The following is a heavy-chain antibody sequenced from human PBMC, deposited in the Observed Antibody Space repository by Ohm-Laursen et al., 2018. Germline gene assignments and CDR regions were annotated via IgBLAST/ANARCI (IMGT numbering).Heavy chain of an antibody. CDR1: GFTFTSYF. J-gene: IGHJ4*02. CDR3: ARDKVYGDLSWSKYRPYYFDS. D-gene: IGHD4-17*01. Sequence: GASVKVSCKASGFTFTSYFLHWVRQAPGQGLEWMGIINPADDSTFITQKFQGRVSMTRDTSTSTVYMELISLRSEDTAVYYCARDKVYGDLSWSKYRPYYFDSWGQGTLVTVSS. CDR2: INPADDST. V-gene: IGHV1-46*01.